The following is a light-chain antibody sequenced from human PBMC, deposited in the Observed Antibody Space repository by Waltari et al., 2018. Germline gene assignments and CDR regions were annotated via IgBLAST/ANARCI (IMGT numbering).Light chain of an antibody. CDR1: QSVGSN. J-gene: IGKJ2*03. V-gene: IGKV3-15*01. CDR2: DAS. CDR3: QQYNDWYS. Sequence: EKVLTQSPATVSVSPGEGVTRSCRASQSVGSNIAWYPQRPGQAPKLVIYDASTRASGIPARFSGSGAGTEFTLTISGLQSEDCGLYYCQQYNDWYSFGQGTKLEIK.